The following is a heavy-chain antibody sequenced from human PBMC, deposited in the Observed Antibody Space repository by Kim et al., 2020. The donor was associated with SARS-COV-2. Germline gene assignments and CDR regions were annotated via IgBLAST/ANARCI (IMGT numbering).Heavy chain of an antibody. CDR1: GGSISSGGYS. CDR2: IYHSGST. V-gene: IGHV4-30-2*01. J-gene: IGHJ4*02. CDR3: ARGQDDSSGYYPNFDY. D-gene: IGHD3-22*01. Sequence: SETLSLTCAVSGGSISSGGYSWSWIRQPPWKCLEWIGYIYHSGSTYYNPSLKSRVTISVDRSKNQFSLKLSSVTAADTAVYYCARGQDDSSGYYPNFDYWGQGTLVNVSS.